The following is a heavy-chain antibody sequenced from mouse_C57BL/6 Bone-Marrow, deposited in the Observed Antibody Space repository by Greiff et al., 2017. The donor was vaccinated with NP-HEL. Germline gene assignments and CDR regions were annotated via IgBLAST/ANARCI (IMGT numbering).Heavy chain of an antibody. CDR3: ARRKLRAMDY. J-gene: IGHJ4*01. V-gene: IGHV5-15*01. Sequence: EVKLMESGGGLVQPGGSLKLSCAASGSTFSDYGMAWVRQAPRKGPEWVAFISNLAYSIYYADTVTGRFTISRENAKNTLYLEMSSLRSEDTAMYYCARRKLRAMDYWGQGTSVTVSS. CDR2: ISNLAYSI. CDR1: GSTFSDYG.